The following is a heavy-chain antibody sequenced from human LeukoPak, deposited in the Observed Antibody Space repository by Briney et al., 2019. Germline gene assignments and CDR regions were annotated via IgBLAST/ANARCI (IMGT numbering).Heavy chain of an antibody. CDR3: ASSCSSTSCYETDIVATMS. CDR1: GSSFTSYW. V-gene: IGHV5-10-1*01. J-gene: IGHJ5*02. D-gene: IGHD2-2*01. CDR2: IDPSDSYT. Sequence: GESLQISCKGSGSSFTSYWISWVRQLPGKGLERKGRIDPSDSYTNYSPSFQGHVTISADKSISTAYLQWSSLKASDTAMYYCASSCSSTSCYETDIVATMSWGQGTLVTVSS.